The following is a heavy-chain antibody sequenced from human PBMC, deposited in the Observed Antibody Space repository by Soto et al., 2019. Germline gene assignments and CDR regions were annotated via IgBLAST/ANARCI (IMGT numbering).Heavy chain of an antibody. J-gene: IGHJ2*01. CDR3: ARVGQLFPDLDL. CDR1: GTSFSNSY. D-gene: IGHD3-10*01. Sequence: QVQLQQWGAGLLKPSETLSLSCSVYGTSFSNSYWSWIRQAPGKGLEWLGEINHTGSTNYNPSLKCRVTISVDASKKEFSLKLRSVTAADTAVYYCARVGQLFPDLDLWGRGTLVSVSS. CDR2: INHTGST. V-gene: IGHV4-34*01.